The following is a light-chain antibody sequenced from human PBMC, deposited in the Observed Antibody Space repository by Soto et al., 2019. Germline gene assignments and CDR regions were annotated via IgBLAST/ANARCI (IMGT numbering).Light chain of an antibody. CDR1: QSVSSN. J-gene: IGKJ5*01. CDR3: QQYNNWIT. V-gene: IGKV3D-15*01. Sequence: EIVMTQSPATLSVSPGERATLSCRASQSVSSNLAWYQQKPGQAPRLLIYDASNRATGIPARFSGSGSGTDFTLTISSLQSEDFAVYYCQQYNNWITFGQGTRLEI. CDR2: DAS.